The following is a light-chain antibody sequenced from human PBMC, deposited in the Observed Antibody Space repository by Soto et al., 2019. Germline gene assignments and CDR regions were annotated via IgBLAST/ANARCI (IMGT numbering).Light chain of an antibody. J-gene: IGKJ4*01. CDR1: QGISSA. V-gene: IGKV1D-13*01. Sequence: AIQLTQSPSSLSASVGDRVTVTCRASQGISSALAWYQQKPGRAPKLLIYDASNLEGGVPSRFSDRGSETDFALTISSLQPEDFATYYCQQFNNYPLTFGGGTKVEIK. CDR2: DAS. CDR3: QQFNNYPLT.